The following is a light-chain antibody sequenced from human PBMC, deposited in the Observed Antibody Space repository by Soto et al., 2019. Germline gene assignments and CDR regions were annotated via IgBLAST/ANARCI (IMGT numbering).Light chain of an antibody. CDR2: DAS. J-gene: IGKJ3*01. Sequence: EIVLTQSPATLSLSPGERATLSCRASQSVNNYLAWYQQKPGQAPRLLIYDASNRATGIPARFSGSGSGTDFTLTISSLAPEDFAVYYCQQRSNWQFTFGPGTKVDIK. V-gene: IGKV3-11*01. CDR3: QQRSNWQFT. CDR1: QSVNNY.